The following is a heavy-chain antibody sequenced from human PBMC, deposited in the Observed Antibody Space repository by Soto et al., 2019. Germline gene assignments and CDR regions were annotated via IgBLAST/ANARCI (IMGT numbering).Heavy chain of an antibody. J-gene: IGHJ4*02. V-gene: IGHV3-74*01. D-gene: IGHD2-15*01. Sequence: PGGSLRLSCAASGFTFSTYWMHWLRQAPGKGLLWVSRINSDGSSTDYADSVKGRFTISRDNAKNTLYLQMNSLRAEDMAVYYCARYCTGGSCSHGFDYWGQGSLVTVSS. CDR3: ARYCTGGSCSHGFDY. CDR2: INSDGSST. CDR1: GFTFSTYW.